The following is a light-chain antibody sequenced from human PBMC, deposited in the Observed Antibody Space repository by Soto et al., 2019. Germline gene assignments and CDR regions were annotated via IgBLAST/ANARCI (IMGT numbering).Light chain of an antibody. Sequence: QSVLTQPPSASGSPGQSVAISCTGTSSDVGGYNYVSWYQQHPGKAPKLMIYEVNKRPSGVPDRFSGSKSDNSASLTVSGLQAEDEADYYCSSYAASSNVFGTGTKVTVL. CDR2: EVN. J-gene: IGLJ1*01. CDR3: SSYAASSNV. V-gene: IGLV2-8*01. CDR1: SSDVGGYNY.